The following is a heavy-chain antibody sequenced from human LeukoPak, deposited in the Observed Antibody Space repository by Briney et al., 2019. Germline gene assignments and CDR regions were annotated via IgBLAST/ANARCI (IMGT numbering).Heavy chain of an antibody. CDR2: INPKSGGT. J-gene: IGHJ2*01. CDR1: GYTFTGYY. D-gene: IGHD4-23*01. V-gene: IGHV1-2*02. CDR3: ARGGNVNWYFDL. Sequence: APVKVTCKASGYTFTGYYMHWVRQAPGQGLEWMGWINPKSGGTNYAQKFQGRVTMTRDTSISTAYMELSRLRSDDTAVYYCARGGNVNWYFDLWGRGTLVTVSS.